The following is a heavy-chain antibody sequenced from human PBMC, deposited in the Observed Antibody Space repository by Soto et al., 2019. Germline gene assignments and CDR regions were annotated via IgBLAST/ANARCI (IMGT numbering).Heavy chain of an antibody. V-gene: IGHV1-18*01. D-gene: IGHD2-21*01. J-gene: IGHJ4*02. CDR1: GYTFTSYG. Sequence: QVQLVQSGAEVKKPGASVKVSCKASGYTFTSYGISWVRQAPGQGLEWMGWMTYNGHTNNPQRLQGRVTMTTDTSTNTAYMELRSLRSDDTAVYYCARAVITSYGVFDYWGQGTLVTVSS. CDR3: ARAVITSYGVFDY. CDR2: MTYNGHT.